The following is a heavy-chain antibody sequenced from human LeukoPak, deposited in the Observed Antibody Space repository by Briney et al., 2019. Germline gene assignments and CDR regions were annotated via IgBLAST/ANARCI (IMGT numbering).Heavy chain of an antibody. CDR3: ARNSRYSFDI. V-gene: IGHV3-7*02. CDR2: IKSDASEK. CDR1: GFTFSRYW. D-gene: IGHD4-11*01. J-gene: IGHJ3*02. Sequence: PGGSLRLSCVASGFTFSRYWMSWLRQAPGKGLEWVALIKSDASEKYYVDSVKGRFTISRDNAKNSLYLPMNSLRAEDTAVYYCARNSRYSFDIWGQGTMVAVSS.